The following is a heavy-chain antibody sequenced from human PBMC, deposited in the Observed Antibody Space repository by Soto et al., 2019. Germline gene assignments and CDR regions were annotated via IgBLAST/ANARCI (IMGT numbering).Heavy chain of an antibody. J-gene: IGHJ4*02. CDR2: IYYSGST. D-gene: IGHD6-13*01. CDR1: GGSISSSSYY. V-gene: IGHV4-39*01. Sequence: QLQLQESGPGLVKPSETLSLTCTVSGGSISSSSYYWGWIRQPPGKGLEWIGSIYYSGSTYYNPSLKSRVTISVATAENQFSLRLSSVTAADTAVYYCARRGGGAAAIWGYWGQGTLVTVSS. CDR3: ARRGGGAAAIWGY.